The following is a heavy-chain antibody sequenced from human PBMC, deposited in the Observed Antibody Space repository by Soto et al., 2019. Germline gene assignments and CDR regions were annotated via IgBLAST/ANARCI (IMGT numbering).Heavy chain of an antibody. CDR3: VTGYSSGWYEIY. CDR2: INDNGGTT. V-gene: IGHV3-64D*06. CDR1: GFTFSTYS. Sequence: GGSLRLSCSASGFTFSTYSMLWVRQAPGKGLQYVSAINDNGGTTSYADYVKGRFIISRDNSQNTLYLQMSSLRAEDTAVYYCVTGYSSGWYEIYWGQGA. J-gene: IGHJ4*02. D-gene: IGHD6-19*01.